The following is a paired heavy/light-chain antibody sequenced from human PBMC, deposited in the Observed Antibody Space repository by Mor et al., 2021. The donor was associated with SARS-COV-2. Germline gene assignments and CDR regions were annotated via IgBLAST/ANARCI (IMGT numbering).Heavy chain of an antibody. D-gene: IGHD2-2*01. V-gene: IGHV3-53*01. CDR2: MYSGGVT. CDR1: GFSVGSNY. Sequence: QVVESGGGLIQPGGSLRLSCAASGFSVGSNYMSWVRQAPGKGLEWVSLMYSGGVTGYADSVKGRFTISRDSSKNTLYLQMSSLRAEDTAIYYCGWMPAGPWGQGTLVTVSS. CDR3: GWMPAGP. J-gene: IGHJ4*02.
Light chain of an antibody. CDR1: QSVNSNY. V-gene: IGKV3-20*01. CDR2: GAS. CDR3: QQYGNSPHT. J-gene: IGKJ2*01. Sequence: EIVLTQSPGTLSLSPGERATLSCRASQSVNSNYLAWYQQKPGQAPRPLMYGASNRVTGIPDRFSGSGSGTDFTLTISGLEPEDFAVYYCQQYGNSPHTFGQGTKLETK.